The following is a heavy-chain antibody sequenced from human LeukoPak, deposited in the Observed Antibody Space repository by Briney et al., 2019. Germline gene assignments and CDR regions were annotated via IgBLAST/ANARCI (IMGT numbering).Heavy chain of an antibody. CDR3: AKDPSNSGSYYGVGDY. J-gene: IGHJ4*02. D-gene: IGHD1-26*01. CDR1: GFTFSSYG. V-gene: IGHV3-30*18. CDR2: ISYDGSNK. Sequence: PGGSLRLSCAASGFTFSSYGMHWVRQAPGKGLEWVAVISYDGSNKYYADSVKGRFTISRDNSKNTLYLQMNSLRAEDTAVYYCAKDPSNSGSYYGVGDYWGQGTLVTVSS.